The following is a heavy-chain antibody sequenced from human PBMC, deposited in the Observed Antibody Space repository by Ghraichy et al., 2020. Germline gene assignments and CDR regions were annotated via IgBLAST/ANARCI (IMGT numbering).Heavy chain of an antibody. V-gene: IGHV3-7*03. CDR2: INQDESEK. D-gene: IGHD4-17*01. CDR1: GFTFSSYW. CDR3: ARENGYYGDYLDY. J-gene: IGHJ4*02. Sequence: GESLNISCAASGFTFSSYWMSWVRQAPGKGLEWVANINQDESEKYYVDSVKGRFTISRDYAENSVYLQMNSLRAEDTAVYYCARENGYYGDYLDYWGQGTLVTVSS.